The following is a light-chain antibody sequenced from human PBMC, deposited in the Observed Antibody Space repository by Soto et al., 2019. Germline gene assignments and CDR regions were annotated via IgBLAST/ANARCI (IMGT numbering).Light chain of an antibody. CDR3: QQYCYWART. CDR2: GAS. J-gene: IGKJ1*01. CDR1: QSVSSN. Sequence: EIVMTQSPATLSVSPGERATLSCRASQSVSSNLAWYQHKPGQAPRLLIYGASTRATGIPARFSGSGSGTDFTLTVSGLQYEDSAVYYCQQYCYWARTFGQGTKVEI. V-gene: IGKV3-15*01.